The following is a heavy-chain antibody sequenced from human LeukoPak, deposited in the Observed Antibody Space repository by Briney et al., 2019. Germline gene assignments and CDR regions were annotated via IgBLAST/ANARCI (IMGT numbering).Heavy chain of an antibody. V-gene: IGHV3-21*05. CDR1: GFTCSIYA. CDR2: IGITSTDV. D-gene: IGHD1-14*01. Sequence: PGGSLRLSCAASGFTCSIYAMNWVRQAPGKGLEWIAYIGITSTDVFYADSVKGRFTISRDNAKNSLYLQLNSLRDEDTAVYYCARRPNSYRSSDYGMDVWGQGTTVTVSS. CDR3: ARRPNSYRSSDYGMDV. J-gene: IGHJ6*02.